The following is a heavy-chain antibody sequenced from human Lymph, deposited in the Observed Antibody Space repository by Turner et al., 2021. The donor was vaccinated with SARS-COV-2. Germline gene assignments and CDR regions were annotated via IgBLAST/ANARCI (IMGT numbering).Heavy chain of an antibody. CDR3: ARVVGGFGELGYYYYYGMDV. CDR2: IIPTLRMA. Sequence: QVQLVQSGAEVKKPGSSVKVSCKASGGTFSSYAISWVRQAPGQGLGWMGGIIPTLRMATYAQKFQATVTITADKPTSTAYMERGSLRSEDTAVFYCARVVGGFGELGYYYYYGMDVWGQGTTVTVSS. CDR1: GGTFSSYA. J-gene: IGHJ6*02. V-gene: IGHV1-69*10. D-gene: IGHD3-10*01.